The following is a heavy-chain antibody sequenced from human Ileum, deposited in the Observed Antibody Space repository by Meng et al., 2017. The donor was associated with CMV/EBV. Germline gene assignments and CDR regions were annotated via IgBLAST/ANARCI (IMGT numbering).Heavy chain of an antibody. CDR2: ISGSGGST. Sequence: LSCSASGFTFSRYSMNWVRQAPGKGLEWVSGISGSGGSTYYADSVKGRFTISRDNSKNTLYLQMNSLRAEDTAVYYCAKVPTHCSSTSCYMSYYGMDVWGQGTTVTVSS. D-gene: IGHD2-2*02. CDR3: AKVPTHCSSTSCYMSYYGMDV. J-gene: IGHJ6*02. CDR1: GFTFSRYS. V-gene: IGHV3-23*01.